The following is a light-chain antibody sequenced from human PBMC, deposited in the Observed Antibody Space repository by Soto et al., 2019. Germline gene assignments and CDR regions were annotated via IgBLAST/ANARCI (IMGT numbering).Light chain of an antibody. CDR2: GAS. V-gene: IGKV3-20*01. Sequence: EIVLTQSPGTLSLSPGERATLSCRASQSLTSSYLAWYQQKPGQAPRLLIYGASSRATGIPDRFSGSGSGTEFTLTISRLEPEDFALYYCQQYESSPPSYTFGQGTKLEIK. CDR1: QSLTSSY. J-gene: IGKJ2*01. CDR3: QQYESSPPSYT.